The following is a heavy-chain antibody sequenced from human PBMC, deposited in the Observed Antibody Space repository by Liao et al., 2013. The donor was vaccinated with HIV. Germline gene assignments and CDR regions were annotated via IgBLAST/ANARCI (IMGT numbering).Heavy chain of an antibody. CDR3: ARDRRYCSSTSCYTGPGWFDP. V-gene: IGHV4-61*02. Sequence: QVQLQQWGAGLLKPSQTLSLTCSVSGGPITFGEYYWSWIRQPAGRGLQWIGRIYTSGSTNYNPSLKSRVTMSVDTSKNQFSLKLSSVTAADTAVYYCARDRRYCSSTSCYTGPGWFDPWGQGTLVTVSS. CDR2: IYTSGST. J-gene: IGHJ5*02. CDR1: GGPITFGEYY. D-gene: IGHD2-2*02.